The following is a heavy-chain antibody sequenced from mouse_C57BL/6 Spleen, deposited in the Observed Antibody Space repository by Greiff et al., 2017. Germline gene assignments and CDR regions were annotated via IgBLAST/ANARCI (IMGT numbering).Heavy chain of an antibody. J-gene: IGHJ3*01. CDR2: INPSNGGT. CDR1: GYTFTSYW. CDR3: ARGGDYDGTWFAY. V-gene: IGHV1-53*01. D-gene: IGHD2-4*01. Sequence: VQLQQSGTELVKPGASVKLSCKASGYTFTSYWMHWVKQRPGQGLEWIGNINPSNGGTNYNEKFKSKATLTVDKSSSTAYMQLSSLTSEDSAVYYCARGGDYDGTWFAYWGQGTLVTVSA.